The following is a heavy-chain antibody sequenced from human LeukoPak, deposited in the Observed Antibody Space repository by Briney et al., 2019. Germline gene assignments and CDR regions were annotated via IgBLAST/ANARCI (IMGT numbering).Heavy chain of an antibody. Sequence: GGSLRLSCAASGFTVSGHPMSWVRQAPGKGLEWVSVIYRGGNTYYADSVKGRFTISRDYSKNTLYLLMNSLRAEDTAVYYCAKMASSGSNSVPVTWGQGALVTVSS. CDR1: GFTVSGHP. D-gene: IGHD4/OR15-4a*01. CDR2: IYRGGNT. J-gene: IGHJ5*02. V-gene: IGHV3-53*01. CDR3: AKMASSGSNSVPVT.